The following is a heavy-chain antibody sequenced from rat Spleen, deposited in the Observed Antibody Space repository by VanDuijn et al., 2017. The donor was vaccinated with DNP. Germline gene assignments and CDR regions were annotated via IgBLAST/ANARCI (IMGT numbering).Heavy chain of an antibody. Sequence: EVQLVESGGGLVQPGRSLKLSCAASGFTFINYDMAWVRQAPTKGLEWVASISISGGSTYYRDSVRGRFTVSRDNTKSTLYLQMDSLRSEDTATYCCARLGARGYYWYFDVWGPGTMVTVSS. CDR3: ARLGARGYYWYFDV. CDR2: ISISGGST. V-gene: IGHV5S23*01. J-gene: IGHJ1*01. D-gene: IGHD4-3*01. CDR1: GFTFINYD.